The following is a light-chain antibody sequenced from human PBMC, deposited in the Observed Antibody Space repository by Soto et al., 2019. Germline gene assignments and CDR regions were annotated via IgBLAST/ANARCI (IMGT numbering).Light chain of an antibody. CDR1: ALAKQY. CDR2: KDI. V-gene: IGLV3-25*03. J-gene: IGLJ2*01. CDR3: QSADSSGTYVV. Sequence: SSELTQPPSMSVSPGQTARITCSGDALAKQYAYWYQQKPGQAPVLVIYKDIERPSGIPERFSGSSSGTTVTVTISGVQAEDEAEYYCQSADSSGTYVVFGGGTQLTVL.